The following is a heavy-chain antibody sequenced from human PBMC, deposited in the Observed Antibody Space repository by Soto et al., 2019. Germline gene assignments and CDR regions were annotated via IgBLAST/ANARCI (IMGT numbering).Heavy chain of an antibody. CDR1: GFTFSSYE. CDR3: ARDLTARWIQLERTYGMDV. D-gene: IGHD5-18*01. V-gene: IGHV3-48*03. Sequence: GGSLRLSCAASGFTFSSYEMNWVRQAPGKGLEWVSYISSSGSTIYYADSVKGRFTISRDNAKNSLYLQMNSLRAEDTAVYYCARDLTARWIQLERTYGMDVWGQGSTVTVSS. CDR2: ISSSGSTI. J-gene: IGHJ6*02.